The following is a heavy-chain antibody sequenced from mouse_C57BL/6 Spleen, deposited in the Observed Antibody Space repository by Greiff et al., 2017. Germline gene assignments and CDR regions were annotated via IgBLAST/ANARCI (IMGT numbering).Heavy chain of an antibody. J-gene: IGHJ3*01. CDR3: ARNDYDGRFAY. Sequence: VQLKESGPGLVKPSQSLSLTCSVTGYSITSGYYWNWIRQFPGNKLEWMGYISYDGSNNYNPSLKNRISITRDTSKNQFFLKLNSVTTEDTATYYCARNDYDGRFAYWGQGTLVTVSA. CDR1: GYSITSGYY. V-gene: IGHV3-6*01. D-gene: IGHD2-4*01. CDR2: ISYDGSN.